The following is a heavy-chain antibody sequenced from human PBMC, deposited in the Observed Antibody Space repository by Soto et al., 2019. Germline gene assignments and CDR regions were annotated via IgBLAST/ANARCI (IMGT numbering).Heavy chain of an antibody. D-gene: IGHD6-19*01. CDR1: GYIFTAYS. Sequence: ASVKVSCKASGYIFTAYSMHWVRQAPGQGLEWVGWFNPNSGDTIYAQKFQGRVTLTGDTSISTAYKELYSLTSDDTAVYYCAREASAVISLDYWGQGTLVTVSS. CDR3: AREASAVISLDY. J-gene: IGHJ4*02. V-gene: IGHV1-2*02. CDR2: FNPNSGDT.